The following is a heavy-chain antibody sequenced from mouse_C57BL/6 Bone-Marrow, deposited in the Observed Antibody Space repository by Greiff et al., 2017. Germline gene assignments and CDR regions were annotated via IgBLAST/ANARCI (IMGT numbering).Heavy chain of an antibody. J-gene: IGHJ2*01. CDR1: GYTFTDYN. CDR2: INPNNGGT. CDR3: ARSHYGNYLYYFDY. V-gene: IGHV1-22*01. D-gene: IGHD2-1*01. Sequence: EVQLQQSGPELVKPGASVKMSCKASGYTFTDYNMHWVKQSHGKSLEWIGYINPNNGGTSYNQKFKGKATLTVNKSSSTAYMELRSLTSEDSAVYYCARSHYGNYLYYFDYWGQGTTLTVSS.